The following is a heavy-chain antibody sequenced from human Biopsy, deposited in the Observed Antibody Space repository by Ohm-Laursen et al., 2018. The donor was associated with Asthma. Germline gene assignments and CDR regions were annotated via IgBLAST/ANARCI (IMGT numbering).Heavy chain of an antibody. V-gene: IGHV1-18*01. CDR3: ARAVDYSHYYGIDV. CDR1: GYTFNSAG. J-gene: IGHJ6*02. Sequence: ASVKVSCKPSGYTFNSAGITWVRQAPGQGLEWMGWISVYNGNTKVAQKLQDRVTMITDTSTSTAYMELRSLRSDDTAVYFCARAVDYSHYYGIDVWGPGTTVTVS. D-gene: IGHD3-10*01. CDR2: ISVYNGNT.